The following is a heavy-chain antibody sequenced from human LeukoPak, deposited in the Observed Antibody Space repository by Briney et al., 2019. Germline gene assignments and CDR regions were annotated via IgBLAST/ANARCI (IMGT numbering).Heavy chain of an antibody. V-gene: IGHV3-23*01. CDR2: ISGSGGST. CDR1: GFTFSSYA. D-gene: IGHD1/OR15-1a*01. CDR3: ARIPRGEQLFDY. Sequence: PGGSLRLSCAASGFTFSSYAMSWVRQAPGKGLEWVSAISGSGGSTYYADSMKGRFTISRDNSKNTLYLQMNSLRAEDTAVYYCARIPRGEQLFDYRGQGTLVTVSS. J-gene: IGHJ4*02.